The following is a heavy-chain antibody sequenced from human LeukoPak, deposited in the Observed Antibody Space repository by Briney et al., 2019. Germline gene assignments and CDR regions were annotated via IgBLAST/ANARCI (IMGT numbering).Heavy chain of an antibody. J-gene: IGHJ4*02. Sequence: GASVKVSCKASGGTFRSFAISRVRQAPGQGLEWMGGIIPIFRTANYAQKFQGRVTITADESTSTAYMELSSLRSEDTAVYYCARALRYYSDSSGYAFDYWGQGTLVTVSS. CDR2: IIPIFRTA. D-gene: IGHD3-22*01. CDR1: GGTFRSFA. CDR3: ARALRYYSDSSGYAFDY. V-gene: IGHV1-69*13.